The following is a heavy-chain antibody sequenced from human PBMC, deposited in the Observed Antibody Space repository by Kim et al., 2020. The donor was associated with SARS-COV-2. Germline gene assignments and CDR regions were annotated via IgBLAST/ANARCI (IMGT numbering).Heavy chain of an antibody. D-gene: IGHD5-18*01. CDR3: AIVYPGDTAMVRTDAFDI. J-gene: IGHJ3*02. V-gene: IGHV4-39*07. Sequence: KSRVTISVDTSKNQFSLKLSSVTAADTAVYYCAIVYPGDTAMVRTDAFDIWGQGTMVTVSS.